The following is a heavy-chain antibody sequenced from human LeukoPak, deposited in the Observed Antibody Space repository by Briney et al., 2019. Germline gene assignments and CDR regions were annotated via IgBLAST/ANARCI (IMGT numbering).Heavy chain of an antibody. V-gene: IGHV4-61*01. D-gene: IGHD2/OR15-2a*01. Sequence: PSETLSLTCTVSGGSVSSGSYYWSWIRQPPGKGLEWIGYIYYSGSTNYNPSLKSRVTISVDTSKNQFSLKLSSVTAADTAVYYCARDRLLFPYYYYGMDVWGQGTTVTVSS. CDR1: GGSVSSGSYY. CDR3: ARDRLLFPYYYYGMDV. J-gene: IGHJ6*02. CDR2: IYYSGST.